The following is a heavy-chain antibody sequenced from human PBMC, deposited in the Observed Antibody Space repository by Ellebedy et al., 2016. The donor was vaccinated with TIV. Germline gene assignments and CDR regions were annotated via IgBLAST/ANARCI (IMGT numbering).Heavy chain of an antibody. Sequence: MPSETLSLTCTVSGGSISSSSYYWGWIRQPPGKGLEWIGSIYHSGSTNYNPSLESRVTISVDNSKNQFSLKVYSVTAADTAVYYCANLGYCGCDNCYSTAWGQGTLVTVSS. V-gene: IGHV4-39*07. CDR1: GGSISSSSYY. D-gene: IGHD2-15*01. CDR2: IYHSGST. CDR3: ANLGYCGCDNCYSTA. J-gene: IGHJ5*02.